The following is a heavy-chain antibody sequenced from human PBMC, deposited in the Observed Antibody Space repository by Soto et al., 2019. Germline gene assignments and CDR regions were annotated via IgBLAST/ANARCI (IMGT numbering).Heavy chain of an antibody. V-gene: IGHV4-59*08. J-gene: IGHJ4*02. CDR3: ARLIRDASGSYRLDY. CDR2: IYYSGYT. D-gene: IGHD3-10*01. CDR1: GGSISPYY. Sequence: NPSETLSLTCTASGGSISPYYWSWIRQPPGEGMEWLGYIYYSGYTNYNPSLKSRLTISVDTSKNQFSLRLSSVTAADTAAYFCARLIRDASGSYRLDYWGRGTLVTVSS.